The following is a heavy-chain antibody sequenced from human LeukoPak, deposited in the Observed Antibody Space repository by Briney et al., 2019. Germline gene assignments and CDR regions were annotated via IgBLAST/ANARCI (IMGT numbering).Heavy chain of an antibody. CDR3: ARDLATADGVDY. J-gene: IGHJ4*02. CDR1: GFTFDDYG. CDR2: INWNGGST. Sequence: AGGSLRLSCAASGFTFDDYGIRSVRQAPGKGLEWVSGINWNGGSTGYADSVKGRFTISRDNAKNSLYLQMNSLRAEDTALYYCARDLATADGVDYWGQGTLVTVSS. D-gene: IGHD1-26*01. V-gene: IGHV3-20*04.